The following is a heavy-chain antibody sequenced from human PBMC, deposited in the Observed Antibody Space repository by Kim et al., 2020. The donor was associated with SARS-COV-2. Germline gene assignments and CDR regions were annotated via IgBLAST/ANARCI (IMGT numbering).Heavy chain of an antibody. V-gene: IGHV4-39*01. CDR2: IYYSGST. Sequence: SETLSLTCTVSGGSISSSSYYWGWIRQPPGKGLEWIGSIYYSGSTYYNPSLKSRVTISVDTSKNQFSLKLSSVTAADTAVYYCARVGYSSGWYRGRGGDVWGKGTTVTVSS. CDR1: GGSISSSSYY. D-gene: IGHD6-19*01. CDR3: ARVGYSSGWYRGRGGDV. J-gene: IGHJ6*04.